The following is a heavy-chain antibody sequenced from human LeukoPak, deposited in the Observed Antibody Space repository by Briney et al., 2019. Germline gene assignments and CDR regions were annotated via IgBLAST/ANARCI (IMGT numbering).Heavy chain of an antibody. CDR3: ARHAGYYYYMDV. CDR2: IYHSGST. CDR1: GYSISSGYY. D-gene: IGHD1-14*01. J-gene: IGHJ6*03. Sequence: SETLSLTCALSGYSISSGYYWGWIRQPPGKGLEWIGSIYHSGSTYYNPSLKSRVTISVDTSKNQFSLKLSSVTAADTAVYYYARHAGYYYYMDVWGKGTTVTVSS. V-gene: IGHV4-38-2*01.